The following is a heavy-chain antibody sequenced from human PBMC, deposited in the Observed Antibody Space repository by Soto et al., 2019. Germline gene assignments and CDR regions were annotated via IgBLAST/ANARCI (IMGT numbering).Heavy chain of an antibody. J-gene: IGHJ5*02. V-gene: IGHV1-18*01. D-gene: IGHD1-1*01. CDR3: ARDSGTFGNNWFDP. CDR1: GYTFTSYG. CDR2: ISAYNGNT. Sequence: ASVKVSCKASGYTFTSYGISWVRQAPGQGLEWMGWISAYNGNTNYAQKLQGRVTMTTDTSTSTVYMELRSLRSDDTAVYYCARDSGTFGNNWFDPWGQGTLVTVSS.